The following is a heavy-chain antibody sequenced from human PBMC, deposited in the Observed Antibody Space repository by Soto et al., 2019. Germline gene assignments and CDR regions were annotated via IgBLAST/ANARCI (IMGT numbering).Heavy chain of an antibody. V-gene: IGHV3-53*01. CDR3: ARDSTSYGPGVNHY. Sequence: EVQLVESGGGVIQPGGSLRLSCAASGFTVSSSYLSWVRQAPGKGLEWVSIIYSDGTTYYAASVKGRFTISRDTANNTLFLQMNSLRGEDTAVYYCARDSTSYGPGVNHYWGRGTLVTVSS. CDR2: IYSDGTT. CDR1: GFTVSSSY. D-gene: IGHD5-18*01. J-gene: IGHJ4*02.